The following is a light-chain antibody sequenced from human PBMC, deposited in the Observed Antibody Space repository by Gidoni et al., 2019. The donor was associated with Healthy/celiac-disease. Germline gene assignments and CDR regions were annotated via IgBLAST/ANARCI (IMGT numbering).Light chain of an antibody. CDR1: QSVSSY. J-gene: IGKJ2*01. Sequence: EIVLTQSPATLSLSPGERATLSCRASQSVSSYLAWYQQKPGQAPRLLIYDASNRATGIPARFSGSGSGTDFTITISSLEPEDFAVYYCQQRRNWPLMYTFGQGTKLEIK. CDR2: DAS. CDR3: QQRRNWPLMYT. V-gene: IGKV3-11*01.